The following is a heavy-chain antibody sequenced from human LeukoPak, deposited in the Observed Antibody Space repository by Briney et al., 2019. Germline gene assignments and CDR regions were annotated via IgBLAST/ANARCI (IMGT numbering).Heavy chain of an antibody. CDR3: ARDGYSSGWYDY. CDR1: GYSFTSNV. Sequence: ASVKVSCKASGYSFTSNVISWVRQAPGQGLEWMGWISAYNGNTNYAQKLQGRVTMTTDTSTSTAYMELRSLRSDDTAVYYCARDGYSSGWYDYWGQGTLVTVSS. V-gene: IGHV1-18*01. D-gene: IGHD6-19*01. J-gene: IGHJ4*02. CDR2: ISAYNGNT.